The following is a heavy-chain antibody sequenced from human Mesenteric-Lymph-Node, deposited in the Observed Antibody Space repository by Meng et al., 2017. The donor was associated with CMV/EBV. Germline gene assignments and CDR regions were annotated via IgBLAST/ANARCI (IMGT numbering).Heavy chain of an antibody. CDR1: GGPFSEHY. CDR3: ARAPEWSRLDY. Sequence: SETLSLTCAVYGGPFSEHYWSWVRQTPGKRLEWIGEITNRGGTNYNPSLKSRVTISADASKSQFSLKLTSMSAADTAVYYCARAPEWSRLDYWGQGTLVTVSS. J-gene: IGHJ4*02. V-gene: IGHV4-34*01. CDR2: ITNRGGT. D-gene: IGHD3-3*01.